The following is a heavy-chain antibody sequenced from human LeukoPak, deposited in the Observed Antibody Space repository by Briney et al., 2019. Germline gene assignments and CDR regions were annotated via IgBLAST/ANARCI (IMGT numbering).Heavy chain of an antibody. CDR2: INPSGGST. CDR3: AREVSYYYDSSGYYGLDY. CDR1: GYTFTSYY. Sequence: ASVKVSCKASGYTFTSYYMHWVRQAPGQGLEWMGIINPSGGSTSYAQKFQGRVTMTRDTSTSTVYMELSSLRSEDTAVYYCAREVSYYYDSSGYYGLDYWGQGTLVTVSS. V-gene: IGHV1-46*01. D-gene: IGHD3-22*01. J-gene: IGHJ4*02.